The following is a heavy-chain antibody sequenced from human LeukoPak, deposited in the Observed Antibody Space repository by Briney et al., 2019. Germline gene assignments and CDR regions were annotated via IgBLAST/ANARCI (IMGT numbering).Heavy chain of an antibody. CDR3: AKAVRMTTVTSPFDY. CDR2: ISGSGGST. Sequence: PGGSLRLSCAASGFTFSSYAMSWVRQAPGKGLEWVSAISGSGGSTYYADSVKGRFTISRDNSKNTLYLQMNSLRAEDTAVYYCAKAVRMTTVTSPFDYWGQGTLVTVSS. CDR1: GFTFSSYA. V-gene: IGHV3-23*01. J-gene: IGHJ4*02. D-gene: IGHD4-17*01.